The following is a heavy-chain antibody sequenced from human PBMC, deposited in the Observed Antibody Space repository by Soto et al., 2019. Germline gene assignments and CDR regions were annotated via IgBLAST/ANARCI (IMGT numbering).Heavy chain of an antibody. Sequence: QVQLQESGPGLVKPSETLSLTCSVSGDSVSSRNYQWSWIRQPPGKGLEWIGYFSYSVTTNYKPSLKSRATLSVDTSKNQFSLRLSSVTAADTAVYYCARDNWGSLDYWGQGALVTVSS. J-gene: IGHJ4*02. D-gene: IGHD7-27*01. CDR3: ARDNWGSLDY. CDR2: FSYSVTT. V-gene: IGHV4-61*01. CDR1: GDSVSSRNYQ.